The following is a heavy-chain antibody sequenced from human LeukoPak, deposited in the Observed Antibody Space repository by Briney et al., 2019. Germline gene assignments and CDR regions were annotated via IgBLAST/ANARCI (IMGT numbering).Heavy chain of an antibody. V-gene: IGHV1-2*02. CDR3: ARVGTTDY. D-gene: IGHD1-7*01. Sequence: GASVKVSCKAPGYTFTDYYMHWVRQAPGQGLEWMGWINPNSGGTNYAQKFQGRVIMTRDTSISTAYMEMSRLTSDDTAVYYCARVGTTDYWGQGTLVTVSS. J-gene: IGHJ4*02. CDR1: GYTFTDYY. CDR2: INPNSGGT.